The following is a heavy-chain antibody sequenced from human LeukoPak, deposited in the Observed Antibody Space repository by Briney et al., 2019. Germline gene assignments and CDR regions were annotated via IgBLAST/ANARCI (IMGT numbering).Heavy chain of an antibody. CDR3: ARAHDGSGYYLGY. CDR1: GFTFSTYS. Sequence: GGSLRLSCAASGFTFSTYSMNWVRQAPGKGLEWVSSITSPVGRMYYADSLKGRITISRDNAKNTLYLQMNSLRAEDTAVYYCARAHDGSGYYLGYWGQGTLVTVSS. D-gene: IGHD3-22*01. V-gene: IGHV3-21*01. J-gene: IGHJ4*02. CDR2: ITSPVGRM.